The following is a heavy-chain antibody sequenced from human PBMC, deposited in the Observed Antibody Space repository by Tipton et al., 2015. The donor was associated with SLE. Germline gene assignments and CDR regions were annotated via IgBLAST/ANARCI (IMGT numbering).Heavy chain of an antibody. CDR3: TTSFYTTPDAFDI. D-gene: IGHD3-16*01. CDR1: GFTFSNAW. CDR2: IKSKTDGGTT. J-gene: IGHJ3*02. V-gene: IGHV3-15*01. Sequence: SLRLSCAASGFTFSNAWMSWVRQAPGKGLEWVGRIKSKTDGGTTDYAAPVKGRFTISRDDSKNTLYLQMNSLKTEDTAVYYCTTSFYTTPDAFDIWGQGTMVTVSS.